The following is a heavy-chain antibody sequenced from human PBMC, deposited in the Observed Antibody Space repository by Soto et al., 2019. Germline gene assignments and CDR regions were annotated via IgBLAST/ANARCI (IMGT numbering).Heavy chain of an antibody. CDR1: GYTFTTYS. D-gene: IGHD2-2*01. V-gene: IGHV1-3*01. J-gene: IGHJ6*02. CDR3: ARAACSSTSCYNYYASGMDF. Sequence: QVQLVQSGREMKKPGASVKLSCKASGYTFTTYSMHWVRQAPGQRLQWLGWIHAGNGNTAHSQKFQGRVTITRDTPASTPYLKLGSLRSEDTAVYYCARAACSSTSCYNYYASGMDFWGQGTAVTVS. CDR2: IHAGNGNT.